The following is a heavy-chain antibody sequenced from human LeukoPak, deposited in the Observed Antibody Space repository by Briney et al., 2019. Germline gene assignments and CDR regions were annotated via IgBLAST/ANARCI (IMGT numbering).Heavy chain of an antibody. CDR2: IYHSGST. CDR1: GYSISSGYY. CDR3: ARHCSGSPVSAFDI. D-gene: IGHD1-26*01. J-gene: IGHJ3*02. Sequence: SETLSLTCAVSGYSISSGYYWGWIRQPPGKGLEWIGSIYHSGSTYYNPSLKSRVTISVDTSKNQFSLKLSSVTAADTAVYYCARHCSGSPVSAFDIWGQGTMVTVSS. V-gene: IGHV4-38-2*01.